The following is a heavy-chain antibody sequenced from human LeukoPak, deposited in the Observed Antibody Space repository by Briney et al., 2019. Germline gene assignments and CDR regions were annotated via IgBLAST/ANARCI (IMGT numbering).Heavy chain of an antibody. D-gene: IGHD6-19*01. CDR3: ARAPDYSSGWDDAFDI. CDR2: IIPIFATA. Sequence: SVKVSCKASGGTFSSYAISWVRQAPGQGLEWMGGIIPIFATANYAQKFQGRVTITADKSTSTAYMELSSLRSEDTAVYYCARAPDYSSGWDDAFDIWGQGTMVTVSS. CDR1: GGTFSSYA. V-gene: IGHV1-69*06. J-gene: IGHJ3*02.